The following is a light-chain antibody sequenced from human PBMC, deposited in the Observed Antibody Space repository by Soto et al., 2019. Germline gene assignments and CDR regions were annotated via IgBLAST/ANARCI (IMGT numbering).Light chain of an antibody. Sequence: EIVLTQSPGTVSLSPGERATLSCRASRSVNNNYLAWYQQKPGQAPRLLIFGASSRATGIPDRFIGSGSGTEFILTISRLEPDDFAIYYCQQRNKWPPVTFGGGTKVDI. CDR2: GAS. J-gene: IGKJ4*01. CDR3: QQRNKWPPVT. V-gene: IGKV3D-20*02. CDR1: RSVNNNY.